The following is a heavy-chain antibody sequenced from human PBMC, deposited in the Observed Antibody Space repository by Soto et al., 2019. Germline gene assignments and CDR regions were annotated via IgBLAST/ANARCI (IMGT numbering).Heavy chain of an antibody. J-gene: IGHJ6*02. Sequence: LRLSCVGSGFTFSTYSINWVRQAPGKGLEWVSSISSRSDIYYADSVKGRFTISRDNAKNSVSLQMNSLRAEDTAVYYCAREYTEWHLAYGLDVWGQGTTVTVSS. V-gene: IGHV3-21*01. CDR3: AREYTEWHLAYGLDV. CDR2: ISSRSDI. CDR1: GFTFSTYS. D-gene: IGHD2-2*02.